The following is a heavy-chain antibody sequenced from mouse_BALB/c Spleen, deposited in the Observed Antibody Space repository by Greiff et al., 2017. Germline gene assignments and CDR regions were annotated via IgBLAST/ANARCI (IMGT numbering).Heavy chain of an antibody. Sequence: QVQLQQSGAELVRPGVSVKISCKGSGYTFTDYAMHWVKQSHAKSLEWIGVISTYYGDASYNQKFKGKATMTVDKSSSTAYMELARLTSEDSAIYYCARDYYYGSHYAMDYWGQGTSVTVSS. J-gene: IGHJ4*01. CDR3: ARDYYYGSHYAMDY. D-gene: IGHD1-1*01. CDR1: GYTFTDYA. V-gene: IGHV1S137*01. CDR2: ISTYYGDA.